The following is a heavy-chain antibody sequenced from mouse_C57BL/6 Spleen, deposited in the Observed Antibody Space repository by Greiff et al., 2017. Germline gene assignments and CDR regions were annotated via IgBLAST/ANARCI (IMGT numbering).Heavy chain of an antibody. Sequence: VQLQQSGPELVKPGASVKISCKASGYAFSSSWMNWVKQRPGKGLEWIGRIYPGDGDTNYNGKFKGKATLTADKSSSTAYMQLSSLTSEDSAVYFCARDGDYFDYWGQGTTRTVSS. V-gene: IGHV1-82*01. CDR2: IYPGDGDT. CDR1: GYAFSSSW. CDR3: ARDGDYFDY. J-gene: IGHJ2*01. D-gene: IGHD2-3*01.